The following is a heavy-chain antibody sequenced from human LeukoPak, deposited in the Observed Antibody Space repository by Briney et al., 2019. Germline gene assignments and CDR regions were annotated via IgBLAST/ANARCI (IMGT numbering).Heavy chain of an antibody. V-gene: IGHV3-7*01. Sequence: PGGSLRLSCAASGFTFSSYCMSWVRQAPGKGLEWVANIKQDGSEKYYVDSVKGRFTISRDNAKNSLYLQMNRPRAEDTAVYYCARLYSSSWYGFRGYYMDVWGKGTTVTVSS. CDR3: ARLYSSSWYGFRGYYMDV. CDR2: IKQDGSEK. CDR1: GFTFSSYC. D-gene: IGHD6-13*01. J-gene: IGHJ6*03.